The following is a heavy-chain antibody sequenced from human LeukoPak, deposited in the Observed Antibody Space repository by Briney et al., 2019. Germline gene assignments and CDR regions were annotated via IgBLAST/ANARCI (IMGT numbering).Heavy chain of an antibody. J-gene: IGHJ4*02. CDR2: INHSGST. CDR3: ARAYYDYVWGSYRRYYFDY. D-gene: IGHD3-16*02. V-gene: IGHV4-34*01. Sequence: SETLSLTCAVYGGSFSGYYWSWIRQPPGKGREGMGEINHSGSTNYNPSLKSRVTISVDTSKNQFSLTLSSVTAADTAVYYYARAYYDYVWGSYRRYYFDYWGQGTLVTVSS. CDR1: GGSFSGYY.